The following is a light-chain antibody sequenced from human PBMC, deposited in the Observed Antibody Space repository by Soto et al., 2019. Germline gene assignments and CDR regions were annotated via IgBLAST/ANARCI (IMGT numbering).Light chain of an antibody. CDR3: SSYTGSRTFV. CDR1: SSDVGGYDY. CDR2: DVN. J-gene: IGLJ1*01. V-gene: IGLV2-14*01. Sequence: QCALTQPASVSGSPGQSITISCTGTSSDVGGYDYVSWYQQLPGKAPKLLIYDVNNRPSGVSHRLSGSKSGNTASLTISGLQADDEADYYCSSYTGSRTFVFGTVTKLTVL.